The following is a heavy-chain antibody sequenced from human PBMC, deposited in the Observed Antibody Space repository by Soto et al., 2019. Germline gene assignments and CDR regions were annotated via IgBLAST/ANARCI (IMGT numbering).Heavy chain of an antibody. D-gene: IGHD3-10*01. CDR3: ARLGGSGNYFPYFNY. CDR1: DDSSSNYK. V-gene: IGHV4-4*09. J-gene: IGHJ4*02. CDR2: IDSNGGT. Sequence: PSETLSLTCTVSDDSSSNYKWSWIRQPPGRRLEWIGYIDSNGGTSYNPSLQSRVTISIDTSTKQFFLKLSSVTAADTAVYYCARLGGSGNYFPYFNYWGKGTLVTVSS.